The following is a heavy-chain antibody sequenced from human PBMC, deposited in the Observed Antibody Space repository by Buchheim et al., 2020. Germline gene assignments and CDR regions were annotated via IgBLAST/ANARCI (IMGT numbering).Heavy chain of an antibody. CDR1: GYTFTGYY. D-gene: IGHD2-15*01. Sequence: QVQLVQSGAEVKKPGASVKVSCKASGYTFTGYYMHWVRQAPGQGLEWMGWINPNSGGTKYAQKFQGRVTMTRDTSISTAYMELSRLRSDDTAVYYCASRYCSGGSCYSFFREKYYYYYGMDVWGQGTT. J-gene: IGHJ6*02. V-gene: IGHV1-2*02. CDR3: ASRYCSGGSCYSFFREKYYYYYGMDV. CDR2: INPNSGGT.